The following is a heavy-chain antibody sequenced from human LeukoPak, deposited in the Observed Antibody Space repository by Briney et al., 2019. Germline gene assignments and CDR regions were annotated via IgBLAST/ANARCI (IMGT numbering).Heavy chain of an antibody. CDR2: ITTDGSST. Sequence: PGGSLRLSCVDSGFTFSRYWMHWVRQALGKGLVWVSHITTDGSSTSYADSVKGRFTISRDNAKNTLYLQMNSLRAEDTAVYYCARGAIAGANFDYWGQGALVTVSS. J-gene: IGHJ4*02. D-gene: IGHD1-26*01. V-gene: IGHV3-74*01. CDR3: ARGAIAGANFDY. CDR1: GFTFSRYW.